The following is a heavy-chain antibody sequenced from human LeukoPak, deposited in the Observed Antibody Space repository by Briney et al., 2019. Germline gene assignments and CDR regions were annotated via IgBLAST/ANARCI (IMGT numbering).Heavy chain of an antibody. CDR2: ISYDGSSK. J-gene: IGHJ4*02. D-gene: IGHD2-15*01. Sequence: GGSLRLSCAASGFTFSSYGMHWVRQAPGKGLEWVAVISYDGSSKYYADSVKGRFTISRDNSKNTLYLQMNSLRAEDTAVYYCAKAGRGVVVAASFHFDYWGQGTLVTVSS. CDR3: AKAGRGVVVAASFHFDY. CDR1: GFTFSSYG. V-gene: IGHV3-30*18.